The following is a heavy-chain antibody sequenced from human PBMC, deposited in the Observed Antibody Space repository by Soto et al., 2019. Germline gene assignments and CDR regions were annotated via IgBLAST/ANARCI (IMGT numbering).Heavy chain of an antibody. CDR2: IFSNDEK. CDR1: GISLSNDRTG. V-gene: IGHV2-26*01. J-gene: IGHJ4*02. CDR3: ARILRNNHHPPDY. Sequence: GSGPTLVNPTEPLTLTCIVSGISLSNDRTGVSWIRQPPGKALEWLAHIFSNDEKSHSTSLKSRLTISKDTSKSQVVLTMTNVDPVDTATYYCARILRNNHHPPDYWGQGTLVTVSS.